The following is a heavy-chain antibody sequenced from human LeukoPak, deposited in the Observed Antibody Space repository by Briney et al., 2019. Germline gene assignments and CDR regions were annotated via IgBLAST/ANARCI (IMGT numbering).Heavy chain of an antibody. V-gene: IGHV3-7*01. CDR2: IKQDGSVK. Sequence: GVSLRLSCGASGFTLSSNWMTWVRQAPGRGLEWVASIKQDGSVKYYVDSVKGRFTISRDNARNLLSLQMNSLGVEDTAVYFCARWGQTSGYYYVDNWGQGTLVTVSS. J-gene: IGHJ4*02. D-gene: IGHD5-12*01. CDR1: GFTLSSNW. CDR3: ARWGQTSGYYYVDN.